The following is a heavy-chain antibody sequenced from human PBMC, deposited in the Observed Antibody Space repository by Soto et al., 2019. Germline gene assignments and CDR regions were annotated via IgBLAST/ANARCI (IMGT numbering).Heavy chain of an antibody. CDR3: AKPSLTYYDILTGPSIGDWFYS. J-gene: IGHJ5*01. D-gene: IGHD3-9*01. Sequence: EVPLLESGGGLVQPGGSLRLSCAASGFIFSNYAISWVRQAPGKGLEWVSDISGSADRTFYAHSVKGRFTISRDNSKNTLYLQMNSLRGEDTAVYYCAKPSLTYYDILTGPSIGDWFYSWGQGTLVTVSS. CDR2: ISGSADRT. CDR1: GFIFSNYA. V-gene: IGHV3-23*01.